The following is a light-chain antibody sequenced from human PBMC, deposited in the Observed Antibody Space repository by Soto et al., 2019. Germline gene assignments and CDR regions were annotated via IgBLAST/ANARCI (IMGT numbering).Light chain of an antibody. Sequence: EIVLTQSPGTLSLSPGERATLSCRASQSVSNNYLAWYQQKPGQAPRLLIYGASNRATGIPDRFSGSGSGTDFTLTISRLEPEDFAVYYCLQRSNWPPRITFGQGTRLEI. CDR3: LQRSNWPPRIT. CDR2: GAS. J-gene: IGKJ5*01. CDR1: QSVSNNY. V-gene: IGKV3D-20*02.